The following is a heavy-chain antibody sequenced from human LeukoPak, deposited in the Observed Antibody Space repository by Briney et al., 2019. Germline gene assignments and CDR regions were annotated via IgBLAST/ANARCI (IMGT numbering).Heavy chain of an antibody. Sequence: ASVKVSCKASGGTFSSYAISWVRQAPGQGLEWMGGIIPIFGTANYAQKFQGRVTITADESTSTAYMELSSLRSEDTAVYYCARGPGALYSSSWTTFLRYYGMDVWGQETLVTVSS. D-gene: IGHD6-13*01. CDR1: GGTFSSYA. CDR2: IIPIFGTA. J-gene: IGHJ6*02. V-gene: IGHV1-69*13. CDR3: ARGPGALYSSSWTTFLRYYGMDV.